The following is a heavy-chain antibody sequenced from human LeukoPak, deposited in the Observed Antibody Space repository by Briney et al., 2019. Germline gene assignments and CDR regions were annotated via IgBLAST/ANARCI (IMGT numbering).Heavy chain of an antibody. Sequence: SSETLSLTCAVYGGSFSGYYWSWIRQPPGKGLEWIGEINHSGSTNYNPSLKSRVTISVDTSKNQFSLKLSSVTAADTAVYYCAGIYGGNSSFDYWGQGTLVTVSS. CDR2: INHSGST. CDR3: AGIYGGNSSFDY. V-gene: IGHV4-34*01. CDR1: GGSFSGYY. J-gene: IGHJ4*02. D-gene: IGHD4-23*01.